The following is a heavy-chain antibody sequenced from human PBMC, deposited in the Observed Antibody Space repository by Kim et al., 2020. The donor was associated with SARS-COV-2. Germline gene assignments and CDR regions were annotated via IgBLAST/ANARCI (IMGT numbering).Heavy chain of an antibody. J-gene: IGHJ4*02. CDR1: GYIFTSYD. D-gene: IGHD6-13*01. CDR3: ARRIAAAGTPIGY. V-gene: IGHV1-8*01. Sequence: ASVKVSCKASGYIFTSYDINWVRQATGQGLEWMGWMNPNSGNTGYAQKFQGRVIMTRNTSITTAYMELSSLRSEDTAVYYCARRIAAAGTPIGYWGQGTLVTVSS. CDR2: MNPNSGNT.